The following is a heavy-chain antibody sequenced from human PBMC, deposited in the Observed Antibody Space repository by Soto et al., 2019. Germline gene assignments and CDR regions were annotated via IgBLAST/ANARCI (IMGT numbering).Heavy chain of an antibody. Sequence: SETLSLTCTVSGDSITNNYWSWIRQPAGKGLEWIGRIYSSGSTNYNPSLKSRVTMSVDKSKNKFSLKLSSVTAADTAVYYCARDSGSYYLGPCWGRGTLVTVSS. D-gene: IGHD1-26*01. CDR2: IYSSGST. V-gene: IGHV4-4*07. CDR3: ARDSGSYYLGPC. J-gene: IGHJ4*01. CDR1: GDSITNNY.